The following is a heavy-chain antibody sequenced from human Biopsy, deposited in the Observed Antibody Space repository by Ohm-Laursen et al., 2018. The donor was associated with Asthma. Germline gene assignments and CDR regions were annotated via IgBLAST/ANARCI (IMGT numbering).Heavy chain of an antibody. J-gene: IGHJ4*02. V-gene: IGHV3-33*05. CDR3: ARGWDYSGRSGFDY. CDR2: MSYDGSIK. D-gene: IGHD3-10*01. Sequence: SLRLSCAASGFTFSSYGMDWVRQAPGKGLEWVALMSYDGSIKDYADSVKGRFTISRDNSMNTLYLHMNSLRVEDTAVYYCARGWDYSGRSGFDYWGQGTLVTVPS. CDR1: GFTFSSYG.